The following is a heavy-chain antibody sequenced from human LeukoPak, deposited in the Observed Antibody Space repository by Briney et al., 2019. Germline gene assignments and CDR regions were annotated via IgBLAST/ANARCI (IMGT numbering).Heavy chain of an antibody. D-gene: IGHD1-26*01. CDR3: AREGAGYY. CDR2: IYYSGST. V-gene: IGHV4-39*02. Sequence: KPSETLSLTCTVSGGSISSSSYYWGWIRQPPGKGLEWIGSIYYSGSTYYNPSLKSRVTISVDTSKNQFSLKLSSVTAADTAVYYCAREGAGYYWGQGTLVTVSS. J-gene: IGHJ4*02. CDR1: GGSISSSSYY.